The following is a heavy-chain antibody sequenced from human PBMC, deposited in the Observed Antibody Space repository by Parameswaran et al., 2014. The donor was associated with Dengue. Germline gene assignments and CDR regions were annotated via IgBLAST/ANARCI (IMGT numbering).Heavy chain of an antibody. CDR3: ARDPDYYDSSGYYGGFDY. CDR2: IKQDGSEK. D-gene: IGHD3-22*01. Sequence: RWIRQPPGKGLEWVANIKQDGSEKYYVDSVKGRFTISRDNAKNSLYLQMNSLRAEDTAVYYCARDPDYYDSSGYYGGFDYWGQGTLVTVSS. J-gene: IGHJ4*02. V-gene: IGHV3-7*01.